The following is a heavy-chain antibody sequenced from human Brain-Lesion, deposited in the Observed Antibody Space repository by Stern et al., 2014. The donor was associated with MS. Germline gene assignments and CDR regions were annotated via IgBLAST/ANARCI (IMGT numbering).Heavy chain of an antibody. V-gene: IGHV4-61*02. Sequence: VQLVESGPGLVKPSQTLSLTCTVSGGSIKSGSHYWNWIRQPAGKGLEXIGLISASGATDFNPSLRSRVTMSIDTSQHQVSLTLSSVTAADTAVYYCARESRQLIVIQYYSYGMDVWGQGTTVNVSS. CDR3: ARESRQLIVIQYYSYGMDV. J-gene: IGHJ6*02. CDR2: ISASGAT. CDR1: GGSIKSGSHY. D-gene: IGHD2-21*01.